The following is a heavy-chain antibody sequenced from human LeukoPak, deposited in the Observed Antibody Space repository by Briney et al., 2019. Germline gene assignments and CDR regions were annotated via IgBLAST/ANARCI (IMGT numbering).Heavy chain of an antibody. J-gene: IGHJ6*03. CDR2: ISGRGGIT. V-gene: IGHV3-23*01. CDR1: ELTFNNYA. CDR3: AKALRETHRPVYSYHYMDV. D-gene: IGHD2-21*01. Sequence: GGSLRLSCAASELTFNNYAESWVRQAPGQGLEWVSTISGRGGITYYADSVKGRFTISRDNSKNTVRLQMNSLRVDDTAVYDCAKALRETHRPVYSYHYMDVWGKGTTVTVSS.